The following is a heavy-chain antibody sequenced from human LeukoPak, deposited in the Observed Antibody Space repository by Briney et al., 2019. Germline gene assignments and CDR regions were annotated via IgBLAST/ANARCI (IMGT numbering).Heavy chain of an antibody. V-gene: IGHV3-30*18. Sequence: GGSLRLSCAASGFTFSSYGMHWVRQAPGKGLEWVAVISYDGSNKYYADSVKGRFTISRDNSKNTLYLQMNSLRAEDTAVYYCAKEGLKYYYDSSGLNAFDIWGQGTMVTVSS. CDR2: ISYDGSNK. CDR1: GFTFSSYG. J-gene: IGHJ3*02. D-gene: IGHD3-22*01. CDR3: AKEGLKYYYDSSGLNAFDI.